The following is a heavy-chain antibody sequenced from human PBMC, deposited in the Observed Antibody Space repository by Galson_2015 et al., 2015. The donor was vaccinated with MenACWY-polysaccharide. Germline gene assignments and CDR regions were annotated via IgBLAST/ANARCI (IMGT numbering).Heavy chain of an antibody. CDR1: GFSLSTSGMC. J-gene: IGHJ5*02. CDR2: IDWDDDK. V-gene: IGHV2-70*01. Sequence: PALVKPTQTLTLTCTFSGFSLSTSGMCVGWIRQPPGKALEWLALIDWDDDKYYSTSLKARLTISKDTSKNQVVLTMTNMDPVDTATYYCARMRKDFWSGYYRFDPWGQGTLVTVSS. CDR3: ARMRKDFWSGYYRFDP. D-gene: IGHD3-3*01.